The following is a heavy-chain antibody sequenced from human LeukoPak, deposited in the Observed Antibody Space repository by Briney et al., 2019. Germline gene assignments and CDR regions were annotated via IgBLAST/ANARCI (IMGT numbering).Heavy chain of an antibody. D-gene: IGHD3-22*01. CDR1: GFTFSNYA. CDR2: IGTAGDT. CDR3: ARAHDSSGYYDY. J-gene: IGHJ4*02. Sequence: GGSLRLSCSASGFTFSNYAMHWVRQATGKGLEWVSAIGTAGDTYYPGSVKGRFTISRENAKNSLYLQMNSLRAGDTAVYYCARAHDSSGYYDYWGQGTLVTVSS. V-gene: IGHV3-13*04.